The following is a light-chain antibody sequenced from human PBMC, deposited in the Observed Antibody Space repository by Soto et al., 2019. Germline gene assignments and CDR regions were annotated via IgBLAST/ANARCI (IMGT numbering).Light chain of an antibody. CDR3: QQGYTSRWT. Sequence: DIRMTQSPSSLSASVGDRVTITCRAGQDIRSYLNWYQQKPGKAPQLLIYATSFLQIGIPSRFSASGSGTDFSLVITDQQLEDSATYYCQQGYTSRWTSGQGTKVEI. J-gene: IGKJ1*01. V-gene: IGKV1-39*01. CDR1: QDIRSY. CDR2: ATS.